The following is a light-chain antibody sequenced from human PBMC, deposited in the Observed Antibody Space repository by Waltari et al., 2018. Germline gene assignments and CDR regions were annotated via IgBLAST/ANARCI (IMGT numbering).Light chain of an antibody. Sequence: SYELTQPPSASVYPGQTARITCSGDKLGEKYACWYQQKPGQSPVLVIYQDSKRPSGIPERFSGSNSGNTATLTISGTQAMDEADYYCQAWDSSTDNYVFGTGTKVTVL. J-gene: IGLJ1*01. CDR2: QDS. V-gene: IGLV3-1*01. CDR3: QAWDSSTDNYV. CDR1: KLGEKY.